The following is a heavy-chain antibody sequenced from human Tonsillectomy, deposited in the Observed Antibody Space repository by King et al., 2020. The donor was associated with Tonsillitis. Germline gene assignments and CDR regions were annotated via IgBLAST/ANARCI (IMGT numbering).Heavy chain of an antibody. CDR2: ISWNSGSI. D-gene: IGHD3-22*01. J-gene: IGHJ4*02. Sequence: VQLVESGGGLVQPGRSLRLSCAASGFTFDDYAMHWVRQAPGKGLEWVSGISWNSGSIGYADSVKGRFTISRDNAKNSRYLQMTSLRAEDTALYYCAKAKSEGSGYYPNTGWNYYFDYWGQGTPVTVSS. CDR3: AKAKSEGSGYYPNTGWNYYFDY. CDR1: GFTFDDYA. V-gene: IGHV3-9*01.